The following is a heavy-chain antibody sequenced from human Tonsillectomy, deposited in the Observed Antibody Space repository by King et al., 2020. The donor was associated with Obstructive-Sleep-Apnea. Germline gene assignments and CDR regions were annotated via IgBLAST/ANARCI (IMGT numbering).Heavy chain of an antibody. V-gene: IGHV3-53*04. CDR3: ARDTRSDILTGISSWVDYYGMDV. CDR2: IYSGGTT. J-gene: IGHJ6*02. D-gene: IGHD3-9*01. Sequence: VQLVESGGGLVQPGGSLRLSCAASGFTVSNNYMSWVRQAPGKGLEWVSVIYSGGTTYYADSVNGRFTISRHNSKNTLYLQMNSLRAEDTAVYYCARDTRSDILTGISSWVDYYGMDVWGQGTTVTVSS. CDR1: GFTVSNNY.